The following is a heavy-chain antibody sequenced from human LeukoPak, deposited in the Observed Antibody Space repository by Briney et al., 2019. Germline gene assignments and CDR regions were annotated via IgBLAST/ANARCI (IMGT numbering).Heavy chain of an antibody. CDR2: IYPGDSDT. Sequence: GESLKISCKGSGYSFTSYWIGWVRQMPGKGLEGRGHIYPGDSDTRYSRSFQGQVTISADKSISTAYLQWSSLKASDAAMYYCARSGGDALWYFDLWGRGTLVTVSS. CDR1: GYSFTSYW. D-gene: IGHD2-21*02. J-gene: IGHJ2*01. CDR3: ARSGGDALWYFDL. V-gene: IGHV5-51*01.